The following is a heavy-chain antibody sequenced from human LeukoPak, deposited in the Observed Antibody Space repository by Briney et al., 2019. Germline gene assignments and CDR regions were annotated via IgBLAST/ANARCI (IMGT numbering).Heavy chain of an antibody. CDR2: IYYSGST. CDR3: ATDYYDSSGYYY. D-gene: IGHD3-22*01. CDR1: GGSISSGGYY. Sequence: PSETLSLTCTVSGGSISSGGYYWSWIRQHPGKGLEWIGYIYYSGSTYHNPSLKSRVTISVDTSKNQFSLKLSSVTAADTAVYYCATDYYDSSGYYYWGQGTLVTVSS. J-gene: IGHJ4*02. V-gene: IGHV4-31*03.